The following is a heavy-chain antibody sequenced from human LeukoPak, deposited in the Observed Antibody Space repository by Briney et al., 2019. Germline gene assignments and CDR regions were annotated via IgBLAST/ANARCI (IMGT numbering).Heavy chain of an antibody. D-gene: IGHD6-19*01. J-gene: IGHJ4*02. CDR1: GYTFTGYY. V-gene: IGHV1-2*06. Sequence: ASVKVACKASGYTFTGYYMHWVRQAPGQGLEWMGRINPNSGGTNYAQKFQGRVTMTRDTSISTAYMELRSLRSDDTAVYYCARVVYSSGWYKVWHTWYFDYWGQGTLVTVSS. CDR3: ARVVYSSGWYKVWHTWYFDY. CDR2: INPNSGGT.